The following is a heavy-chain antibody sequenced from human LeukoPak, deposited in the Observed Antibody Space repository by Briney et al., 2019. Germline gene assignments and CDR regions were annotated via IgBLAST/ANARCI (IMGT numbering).Heavy chain of an antibody. CDR2: ISSSSGYI. D-gene: IGHD3-3*01. V-gene: IGHV3-21*01. CDR1: GFTFSSYS. Sequence: GGSLRLSYAASGFTFSSYSMNWVRQAPGKGLEWVSSISSSSGYIYYADSVKGRFTISRDNAKNSLYLQMYSLRAEDTAVYYCARDPSPFDFWSGYYGYFDYWGQGTLVTVSS. CDR3: ARDPSPFDFWSGYYGYFDY. J-gene: IGHJ4*02.